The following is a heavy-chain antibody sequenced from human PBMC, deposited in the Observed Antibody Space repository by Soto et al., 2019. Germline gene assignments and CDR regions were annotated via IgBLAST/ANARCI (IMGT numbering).Heavy chain of an antibody. V-gene: IGHV3-33*01. Sequence: QVQLVESGGGVVQPGRSLRLSCAASGFTFSSYGMHWVRQAPGKGLEWVAVIWYDGSNKYYADSVKGRFTISRDNSKNTLDLQMNSVRAEDTAVYYCSVGDSSGYHDAFDIWGQGTMVTVSS. CDR1: GFTFSSYG. J-gene: IGHJ3*02. D-gene: IGHD3-22*01. CDR3: SVGDSSGYHDAFDI. CDR2: IWYDGSNK.